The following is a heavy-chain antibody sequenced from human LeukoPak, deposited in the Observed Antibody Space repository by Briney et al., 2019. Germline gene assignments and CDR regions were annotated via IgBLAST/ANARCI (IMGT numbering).Heavy chain of an antibody. CDR2: MYYSGST. CDR3: ARHLRGVFPHFDL. Sequence: SETLSLTCTVSGGSISSYYWSWIRQPPGKGLEWIGYMYYSGSTKYNPSLKIRVTISVDTSKNQFSLRLSSVTAADTAVYYWARHLRGVFPHFDLWGQGTLVTVSS. D-gene: IGHD3-10*01. J-gene: IGHJ1*01. CDR1: GGSISSYY. V-gene: IGHV4-59*08.